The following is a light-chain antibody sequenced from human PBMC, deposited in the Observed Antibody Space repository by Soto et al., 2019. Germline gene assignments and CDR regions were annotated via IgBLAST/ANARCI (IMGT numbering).Light chain of an antibody. Sequence: DIQMTQSPSSLSASVGDRVTITCRASQRPDNYVNWYQQKPGESPKLLIYARSTLQRGVPSRFSGGGSGTDFTLTISGLQPDDFATYYCQQTYSVPLTFGGGTKVAIK. CDR1: QRPDNY. V-gene: IGKV1-39*01. CDR2: ARS. J-gene: IGKJ4*01. CDR3: QQTYSVPLT.